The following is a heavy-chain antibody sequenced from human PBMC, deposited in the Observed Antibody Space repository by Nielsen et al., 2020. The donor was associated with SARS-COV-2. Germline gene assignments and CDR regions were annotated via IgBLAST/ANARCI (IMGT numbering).Heavy chain of an antibody. Sequence: GSLRLSCADSGFTVSSKYMSWVRQAPGKGLEWVSVIYRCVITYHADSVKGRFTISRDNAKNSLYLQMNSLRAEDTAVYYCARGGLMVRGADGMDVWGQGTTVTVSS. D-gene: IGHD3-10*01. V-gene: IGHV3-66*03. J-gene: IGHJ6*02. CDR1: GFTVSSKY. CDR2: IYRCVIT. CDR3: ARGGLMVRGADGMDV.